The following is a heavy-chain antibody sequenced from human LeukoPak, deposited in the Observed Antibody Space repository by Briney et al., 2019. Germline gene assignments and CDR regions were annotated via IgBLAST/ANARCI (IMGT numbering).Heavy chain of an antibody. CDR2: IYYSGST. J-gene: IGHJ3*02. CDR1: GGSIGSYY. Sequence: SETLSLTCTVSGGSIGSYYWSWIRQPPGKGLEWIGYIYYSGSTNYNPSLKSRVTISVDTSKNQFSLKLSSVTTADAAVYYCARERNYYDSSGYDAFDIWGQGTMVTVSS. D-gene: IGHD3-22*01. CDR3: ARERNYYDSSGYDAFDI. V-gene: IGHV4-59*01.